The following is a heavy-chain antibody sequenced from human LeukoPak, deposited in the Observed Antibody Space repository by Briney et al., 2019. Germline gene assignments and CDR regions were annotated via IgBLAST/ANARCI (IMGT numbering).Heavy chain of an antibody. Sequence: SETLSLTCAVYGGSFSGYYWSWIRQPPGKGLEWIGEINHSGSTNYNPSLKSRVTISVDTSKNQFSLKLSSVTAADTAVYYCARGYGSGTYYYYYYYMDVWGKGSTVSVSS. V-gene: IGHV4-34*01. CDR2: INHSGST. J-gene: IGHJ6*03. D-gene: IGHD3-10*01. CDR3: ARGYGSGTYYYYYYYMDV. CDR1: GGSFSGYY.